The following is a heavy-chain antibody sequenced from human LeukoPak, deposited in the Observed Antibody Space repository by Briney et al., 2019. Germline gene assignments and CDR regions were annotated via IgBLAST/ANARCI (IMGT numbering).Heavy chain of an antibody. V-gene: IGHV3-21*01. J-gene: IGHJ3*02. CDR1: GFTFSSYS. CDR2: ISSSSSYI. CDR3: ARDRMATIDSFNI. Sequence: GGSLRLSCAASGFTFSSYSMNWVRQAPGKGLEWVSSISSSSSYIYYADSVKGRFTISRDNAKNSQYLQMNSLRAEDTAVYCCARDRMATIDSFNIWGQGTMVTVSS. D-gene: IGHD5-24*01.